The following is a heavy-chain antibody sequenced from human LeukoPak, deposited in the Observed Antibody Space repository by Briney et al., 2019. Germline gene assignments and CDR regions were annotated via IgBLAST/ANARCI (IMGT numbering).Heavy chain of an antibody. J-gene: IGHJ4*02. CDR2: TVGGGSPNT. CDR3: TKAPIVACSGAFCYPFDS. D-gene: IGHD2-15*01. Sequence: GGSLRLSCAASGFYFANHAMSWVRQAPGKGLEWVSVTVGGGSPNTYHADSVKGRFTISRDNSKNTLFLQMNSLRAEDTAIYYCTKAPIVACSGAFCYPFDSWGRGTLVTVSS. CDR1: GFYFANHA. V-gene: IGHV3-23*03.